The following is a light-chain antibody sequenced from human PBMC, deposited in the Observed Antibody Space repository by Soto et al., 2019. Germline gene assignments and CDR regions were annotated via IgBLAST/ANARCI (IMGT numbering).Light chain of an antibody. Sequence: LTQPPSASGSPGQSVAISCTGTSSDVGAYNYVAWYQQHPGKVPKLMIYEVSKRPSGVPDRFSGSKSGNTASLTVSGLQADDEADYYCSSYAGSDVLVFGTGTKVTVL. CDR1: SSDVGAYNY. CDR3: SSYAGSDVLV. V-gene: IGLV2-8*01. J-gene: IGLJ1*01. CDR2: EVS.